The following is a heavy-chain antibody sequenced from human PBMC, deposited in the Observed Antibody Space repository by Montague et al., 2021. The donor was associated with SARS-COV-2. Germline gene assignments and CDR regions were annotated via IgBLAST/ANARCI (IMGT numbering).Heavy chain of an antibody. CDR3: ARVFPRWLQFDPYFDY. CDR1: GGSFSGYY. CDR2: ITHSGNT. D-gene: IGHD5-24*01. V-gene: IGHV4-34*01. J-gene: IGHJ4*02. Sequence: SETLSLTCAVYGGSFSGYYWSWVRRPPGKGLEWIGEITHSGNTNYNPYLKSRVTISVDTSKNQFSLTLTSVTAADAAVYYCARVFPRWLQFDPYFDYWGQGTLVTVSS.